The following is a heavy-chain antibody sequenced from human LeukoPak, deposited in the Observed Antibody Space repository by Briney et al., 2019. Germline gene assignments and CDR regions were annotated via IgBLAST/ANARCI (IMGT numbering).Heavy chain of an antibody. D-gene: IGHD3-22*01. J-gene: IGHJ5*02. Sequence: GGSLRLSCAASGFTFSSYEMNWVRQAPGKGLEWVSYISSSGSTIYYADSVKGRFTISRDNAKNSLYLQMNSLRAEDTAVYYCARDLGQYYDTSDNWFDPWGQGILVTVSS. CDR2: ISSSGSTI. CDR1: GFTFSSYE. CDR3: ARDLGQYYDTSDNWFDP. V-gene: IGHV3-48*03.